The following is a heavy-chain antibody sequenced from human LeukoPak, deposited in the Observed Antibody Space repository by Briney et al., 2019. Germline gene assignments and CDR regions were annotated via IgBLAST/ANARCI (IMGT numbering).Heavy chain of an antibody. Sequence: ASVKVSCKASGYTFTSYDINWVRQATGQGLEWMGWMNPNSGNTGYAQKFQGRVTMTRISSIITAYMELSSLRSEGTAVYYCARGSQGYSYGFWGFDPWGQGTLVTVSS. J-gene: IGHJ5*02. CDR1: GYTFTSYD. CDR2: MNPNSGNT. CDR3: ARGSQGYSYGFWGFDP. V-gene: IGHV1-8*01. D-gene: IGHD5-18*01.